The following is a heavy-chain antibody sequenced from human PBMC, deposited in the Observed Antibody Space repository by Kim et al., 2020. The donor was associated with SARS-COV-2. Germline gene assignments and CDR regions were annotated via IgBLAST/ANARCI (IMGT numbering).Heavy chain of an antibody. CDR3: ARELTLTIPLDY. CDR1: GYTFTDHY. D-gene: IGHD3-3*01. CDR2: INPKSGGT. V-gene: IGHV1-2*06. J-gene: IGHJ4*02. Sequence: ASVKVSCKASGYTFTDHYIHWVRQAPGQGLEWMGRINPKSGGTNYAQKFQGRVTMTTDTSITTAYMELTSLRSDDTAIFYCARELTLTIPLDYWGQGALV.